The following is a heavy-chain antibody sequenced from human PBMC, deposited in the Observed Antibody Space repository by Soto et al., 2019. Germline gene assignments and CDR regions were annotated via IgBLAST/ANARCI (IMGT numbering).Heavy chain of an antibody. V-gene: IGHV4-34*01. CDR1: GGSFSGLS. D-gene: IGHD1-1*01. Sequence: SETLSLTCAVYGGSFSGLSWSWIRQSPGKKLEWIGEIDYRGNTNYNPSLRSRVTLSVDASKNQFSLKVTSVTAADAAKYYCARSRKSGDHALGLEYWSRGTLVTVSS. CDR2: IDYRGNT. J-gene: IGHJ4*02. CDR3: ARSRKSGDHALGLEY.